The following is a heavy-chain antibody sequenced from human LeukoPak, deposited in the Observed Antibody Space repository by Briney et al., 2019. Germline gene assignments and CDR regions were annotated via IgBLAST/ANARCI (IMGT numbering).Heavy chain of an antibody. J-gene: IGHJ3*02. D-gene: IGHD3-3*01. CDR1: GGSISSYY. CDR3: ARTIRRVYAFDI. Sequence: SETLSLTCTVSGGSISSYYWSWIRQPPGKGLEWIGYIYYSGSTNYNPSLKSRVTISVDTSKNQFSLKLSSVTAADTAVYYRARTIRRVYAFDIWGQGTMVTVSS. V-gene: IGHV4-59*08. CDR2: IYYSGST.